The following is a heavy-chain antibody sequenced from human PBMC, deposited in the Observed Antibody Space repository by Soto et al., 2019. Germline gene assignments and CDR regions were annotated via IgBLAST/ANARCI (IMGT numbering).Heavy chain of an antibody. D-gene: IGHD2-15*01. CDR2: INHSGST. Sequence: SETLSLTCAVYGGSFSGYYWSWIRQPPGKGLEWIGEINHSGSTNYNPSLKSRVTISVDTSKNQFSVRLNSVTAADTAVYYCAPLSVSLSGPYGIHVWGQGTTVTVSS. J-gene: IGHJ6*02. CDR1: GGSFSGYY. CDR3: APLSVSLSGPYGIHV. V-gene: IGHV4-34*01.